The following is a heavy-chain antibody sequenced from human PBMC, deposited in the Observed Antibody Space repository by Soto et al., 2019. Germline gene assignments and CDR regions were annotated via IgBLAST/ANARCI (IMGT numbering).Heavy chain of an antibody. CDR1: GYTVTSYG. CDR2: ISSYNGNT. Sequence: ASVKVSCKASGYTVTSYGISWVRQAPGQGLEWMGWISSYNGNTNYAQKVQGRVTLTTDTSTSTTYMELRSLRSDDTAVYYCATGPRYCSTTTCFSGVTWFDPLGKGTLVTVSS. V-gene: IGHV1-18*04. J-gene: IGHJ5*02. D-gene: IGHD2-2*01. CDR3: ATGPRYCSTTTCFSGVTWFDP.